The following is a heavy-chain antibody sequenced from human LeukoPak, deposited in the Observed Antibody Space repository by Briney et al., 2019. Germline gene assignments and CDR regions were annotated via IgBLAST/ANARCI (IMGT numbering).Heavy chain of an antibody. Sequence: GGSLRLSCAASGFSSSEYGMRWVRQGPGKRLEWVAFIRSDGSNKYYADSVKGRFTVSRDNSKKTLYLQMNSLRGEDTAVYYCAKDHCSRCSEYDYLDSWGQGTLVTVSS. J-gene: IGHJ4*02. D-gene: IGHD2-15*01. CDR2: IRSDGSNK. CDR1: GFSSSEYG. V-gene: IGHV3-30*02. CDR3: AKDHCSRCSEYDYLDS.